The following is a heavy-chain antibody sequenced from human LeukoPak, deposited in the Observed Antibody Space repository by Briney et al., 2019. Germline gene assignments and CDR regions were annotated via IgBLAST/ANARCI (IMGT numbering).Heavy chain of an antibody. CDR1: GGTFSSYA. V-gene: IGHV1-69*05. D-gene: IGHD3-10*01. CDR2: IIPIFGTA. J-gene: IGHJ6*03. CDR3: ARDARAAVRSYYYYYYMDV. Sequence: ASVKVSCKASGGTFSSYAISWVRQAPGQGLEWMGGIIPIFGTANYAQKFQGRVTITTDESTSTAYMELSSLRSEDTAVYYCARDARAAVRSYYYYYYMDVWGKGTTVTVSS.